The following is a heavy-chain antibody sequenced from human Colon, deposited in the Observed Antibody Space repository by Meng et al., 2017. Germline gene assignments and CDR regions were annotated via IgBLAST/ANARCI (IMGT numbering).Heavy chain of an antibody. J-gene: IGHJ4*02. CDR2: ISGSGDST. V-gene: IGHV3-23*01. D-gene: IGHD3-16*02. CDR3: AKLLGVSVVIQVDC. Sequence: GESLKISCAASGFTFSYYAMSWVRQAPGKVLEWVSAISGSGDSTYYADSVKGRFTISRDNSKNTLYLQRNSLRAEDTAVYYCAKLLGVSVVIQVDCWGQGTLVTVSS. CDR1: GFTFSYYA.